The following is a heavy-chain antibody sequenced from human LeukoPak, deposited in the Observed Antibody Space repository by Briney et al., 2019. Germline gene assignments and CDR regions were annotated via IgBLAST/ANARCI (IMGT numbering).Heavy chain of an antibody. D-gene: IGHD3-22*01. J-gene: IGHJ4*02. CDR2: IWYDGSNK. V-gene: IGHV3-33*01. Sequence: GRSLRLSCAASGFTFSSYGMHWVRQAPGKGLEWVAVIWYDGSNKYYADSVKGRFTISRDNSKNTLYLQMNSLRAEDTAVYYCARSPKAADSSGYYFPYDYWGQGTLVTVSS. CDR1: GFTFSSYG. CDR3: ARSPKAADSSGYYFPYDY.